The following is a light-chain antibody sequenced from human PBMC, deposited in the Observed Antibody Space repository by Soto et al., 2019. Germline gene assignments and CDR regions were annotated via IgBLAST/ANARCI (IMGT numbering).Light chain of an antibody. CDR1: QSLGSD. V-gene: IGKV3-15*01. CDR2: AAS. J-gene: IGKJ1*01. Sequence: EVVLTQSPGTLSLSPGDTATLSCRASQSLGSDLAWYQQKPGQAPRLLIFAASARPTGIPARISGSGSGTEFTLTISSLRSEDFAVYFCQQYYNWPRTFGQGTKVDI. CDR3: QQYYNWPRT.